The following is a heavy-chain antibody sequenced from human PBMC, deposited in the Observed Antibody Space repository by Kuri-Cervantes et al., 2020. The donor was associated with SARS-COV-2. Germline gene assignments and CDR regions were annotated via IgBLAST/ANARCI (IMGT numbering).Heavy chain of an antibody. V-gene: IGHV3-30-3*01. CDR2: ISYDGSNK. CDR1: GFTFISYA. CDR3: ARDLIFVAYNRGTGAFDI. J-gene: IGHJ3*02. Sequence: GGSLRLSCAASGFTFISYAMHWVRQAPGKGLEWVAVISYDGSNKYFAESVKGRFTISRDNSKNTLYLQMNSLRAEDTALYYCARDLIFVAYNRGTGAFDIWGQGTMVTVSS. D-gene: IGHD3-10*01.